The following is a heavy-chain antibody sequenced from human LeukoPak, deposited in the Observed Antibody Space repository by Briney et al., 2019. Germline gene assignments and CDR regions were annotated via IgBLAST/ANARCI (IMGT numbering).Heavy chain of an antibody. CDR3: ARQRIGGYSGYDLDY. J-gene: IGHJ4*02. CDR2: INPNSGGT. D-gene: IGHD5-12*01. CDR1: GYTFTGYY. V-gene: IGHV1-2*02. Sequence: GASVKVSCKXSGYTFTGYYMHWVRQAPGQGLEWMGWINPNSGGTNYAQKFQGRVTMTRDTSISTAYMELSRLRSDDTAVYYCARQRIGGYSGYDLDYWGQGTLVTVSS.